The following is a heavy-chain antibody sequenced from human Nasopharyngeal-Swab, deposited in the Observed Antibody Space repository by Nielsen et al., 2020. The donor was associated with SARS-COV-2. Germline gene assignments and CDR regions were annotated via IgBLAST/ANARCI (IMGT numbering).Heavy chain of an antibody. CDR1: GYTFTDYF. J-gene: IGHJ4*02. CDR2: ISPNSGGT. CDR3: ASPYCSNGVCYSRAGFDS. D-gene: IGHD2-8*01. V-gene: IGHV1-2*06. Sequence: SVQVSCKASGYTFTDYFLHWVRQAPGQGLEWMGRISPNSGGTNYAQKFQGRVTMTSDTHISTAYMELSSLRSDDTAVYYCASPYCSNGVCYSRAGFDSWGQGSLVTVSS.